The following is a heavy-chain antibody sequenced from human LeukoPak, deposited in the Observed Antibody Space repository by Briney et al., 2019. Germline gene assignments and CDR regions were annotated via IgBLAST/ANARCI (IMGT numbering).Heavy chain of an antibody. J-gene: IGHJ1*01. CDR3: ATYSGPAAVPRYFQH. D-gene: IGHD2-2*02. V-gene: IGHV4-39*01. Sequence: SETLSLTCTVSGGSISSYYWGWLRQPPGKGLDWIGNIYYSGSTYYNPSLKSRVTISVDTSKNQFSLKLSSVTVADTAVYYCATYSGPAAVPRYFQHWGQGALVTVSS. CDR1: GGSISSYY. CDR2: IYYSGST.